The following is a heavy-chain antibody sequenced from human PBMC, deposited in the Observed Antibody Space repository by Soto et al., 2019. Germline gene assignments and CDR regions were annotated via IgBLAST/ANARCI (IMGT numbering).Heavy chain of an antibody. CDR1: GGSSSSRCYD. CDR2: IYYSGST. Sequence: PSQTLSGTCTFSGGSSSSRCYDWVWIRLPPGQGLGWIGSIYYSGSTYYNPSLKSRVTISVDTSKNQFSLKLSSVTAADTAVYYCARRATYYYYYGMDVWGQGTTVTVS. J-gene: IGHJ6*02. V-gene: IGHV4-39*01. CDR3: ARRATYYYYYGMDV.